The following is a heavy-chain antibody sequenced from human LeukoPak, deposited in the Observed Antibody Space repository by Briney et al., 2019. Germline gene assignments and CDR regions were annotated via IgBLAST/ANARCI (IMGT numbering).Heavy chain of an antibody. V-gene: IGHV3-7*03. J-gene: IGHJ6*04. D-gene: IGHD1-14*01. Sequence: GGSLRLSCAASGFTFSSYWMSWVRQAPGKGLEWLANIKQDGSGKYYVDSMKGRFTISRDNAKNSLYLQMNSLRAEDTAVYYCARDRYYSYYYYGMDVWGKGTTVTVSS. CDR2: IKQDGSGK. CDR3: ARDRYYSYYYYGMDV. CDR1: GFTFSSYW.